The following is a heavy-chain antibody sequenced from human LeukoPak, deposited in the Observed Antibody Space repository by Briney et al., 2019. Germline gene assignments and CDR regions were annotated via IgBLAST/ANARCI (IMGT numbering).Heavy chain of an antibody. CDR3: ARSLPGAIGAADL. J-gene: IGHJ4*02. Sequence: SETLSLTCTVSGGSIITYYWSWIRQPPGRGLEWIAFTHSSGNTGYNPSLKSRVTLSLDTSKNHFSLKVTSMTAADTDVYYCARSLPGAIGAADLWGQGTLVTVSS. D-gene: IGHD6-13*01. V-gene: IGHV4-59*01. CDR2: THSSGNT. CDR1: GGSIITYY.